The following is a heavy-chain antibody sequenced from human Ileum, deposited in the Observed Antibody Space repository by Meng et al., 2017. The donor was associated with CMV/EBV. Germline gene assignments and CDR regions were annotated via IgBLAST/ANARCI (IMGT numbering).Heavy chain of an antibody. CDR2: MNAKSGGA. J-gene: IGHJ4*02. V-gene: IGHV1-2*02. CDR3: ARVRWEATIVGDY. CDR1: GYRFSDYY. D-gene: IGHD5-12*01. Sequence: ASVKVSCKAFGYRFSDYYIRWVRQAPGQGPEWMGWMNAKSGGANYARGFQGRVTMTTDRSISTAYMELTSLTSDDSAVYFCARVRWEATIVGDYWGQGTPVTVSS.